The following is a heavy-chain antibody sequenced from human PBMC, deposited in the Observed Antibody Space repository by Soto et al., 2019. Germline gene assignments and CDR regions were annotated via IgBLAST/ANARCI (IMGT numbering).Heavy chain of an antibody. D-gene: IGHD6-13*01. J-gene: IGHJ4*02. V-gene: IGHV1-18*01. CDR2: ISAYNGNT. CDR3: ARTPYHVGSSWPFDH. Sequence: GASVKVSCKASGYTFTSYGISWVRQAPGQGLEWMGWISAYNGNTNYAQKLQGRVTMTTDTSTSTAYMELRSLRSDDTAVYYCARTPYHVGSSWPFDHWGQGTLVTVSS. CDR1: GYTFTSYG.